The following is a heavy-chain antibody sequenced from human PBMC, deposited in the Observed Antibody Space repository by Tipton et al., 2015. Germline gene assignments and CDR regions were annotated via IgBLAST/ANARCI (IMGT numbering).Heavy chain of an antibody. Sequence: SLRLSCAASGFTFSRYGMHWVRQAPGKGLEWVAVIWYDESDKYYGDSVKGRFTISRDNSKNTLYLQMNSLRAEDTAVYYCAKDSLRYSSSWYGYYFDYWGQGTLVTVSS. CDR2: IWYDESDK. D-gene: IGHD6-13*01. CDR1: GFTFSRYG. J-gene: IGHJ4*02. V-gene: IGHV3-33*06. CDR3: AKDSLRYSSSWYGYYFDY.